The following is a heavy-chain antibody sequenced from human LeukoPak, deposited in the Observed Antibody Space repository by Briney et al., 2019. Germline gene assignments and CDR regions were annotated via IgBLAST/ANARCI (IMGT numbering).Heavy chain of an antibody. V-gene: IGHV3-23*01. D-gene: IGHD1-26*01. CDR2: ISGSGSST. J-gene: IGHJ4*02. CDR3: ARVGIVGAGYHSDY. Sequence: GGSLRLSCSASGFTFTTYAMSWVRQAPGKGLEWVSAISGSGSSTYYADSVKGRFTISRDNSKNTLYLQMNSLRAEDTAVYYCARVGIVGAGYHSDYWGQGTLVTVSS. CDR1: GFTFTTYA.